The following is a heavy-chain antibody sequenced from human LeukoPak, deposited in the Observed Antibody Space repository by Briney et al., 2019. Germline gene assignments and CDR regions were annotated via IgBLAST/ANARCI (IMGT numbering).Heavy chain of an antibody. CDR2: ISGSGGST. Sequence: PGGSLRLSCAASGFTFSSYAMSWARQAPGKGLEWVSAISGSGGSTYYADSVKGRFTISRDNSKNTLYLQMNSLRAEDTAVYYCAKALRYFDWLLYDAFDILGQGTMVTVSS. D-gene: IGHD3-9*01. J-gene: IGHJ3*02. CDR3: AKALRYFDWLLYDAFDI. V-gene: IGHV3-23*01. CDR1: GFTFSSYA.